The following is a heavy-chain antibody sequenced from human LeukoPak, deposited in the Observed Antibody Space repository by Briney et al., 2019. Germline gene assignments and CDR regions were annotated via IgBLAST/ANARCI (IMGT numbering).Heavy chain of an antibody. V-gene: IGHV3-11*04. D-gene: IGHD5-24*01. CDR3: ARGASRDGYNYYYYYYMDV. Sequence: LSLTCTVSGYSISSGYYWGWIRQPPGKGLEWVSYISSSGSTIYYADSVKGRFTISRDNAKNSLYLQMNSLRAEDTAVYYCARGASRDGYNYYYYYYMDVWGKGTTVTVSS. CDR2: ISSSGSTI. J-gene: IGHJ6*03. CDR1: GYSISSGYY.